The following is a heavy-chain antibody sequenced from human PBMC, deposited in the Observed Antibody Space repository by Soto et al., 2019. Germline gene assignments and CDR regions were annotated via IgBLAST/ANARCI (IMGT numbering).Heavy chain of an antibody. CDR3: AREDIVVVPAAMSGAFDI. Sequence: QVQLVQSGAEVKKPGSSVKVSCKASGGTFSSYAISWVRQAPGQGLEWMGGIIPIFGTANYAQKFQGRVTITADESTSTGYMELSSLRSEDTAVYYCAREDIVVVPAAMSGAFDIWGQGTMVTVSS. J-gene: IGHJ3*02. CDR1: GGTFSSYA. V-gene: IGHV1-69*01. D-gene: IGHD2-2*01. CDR2: IIPIFGTA.